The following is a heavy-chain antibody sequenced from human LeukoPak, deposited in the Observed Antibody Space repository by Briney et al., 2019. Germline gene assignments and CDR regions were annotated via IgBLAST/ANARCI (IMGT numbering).Heavy chain of an antibody. CDR2: ISGSGGST. V-gene: IGHV3-23*01. CDR1: GFTFSSYA. CDR3: ARYSYGSGLYYYYMDV. D-gene: IGHD5-18*01. Sequence: AGGSLRLSCAASGFTFSSYAMSWVRQAPGKGLEWVSAISGSGGSTYYADSVKGRFTISRDNSKNTLYLQMNSLRAEDTAVYYCARYSYGSGLYYYYMDVWGKGTTVTVSS. J-gene: IGHJ6*03.